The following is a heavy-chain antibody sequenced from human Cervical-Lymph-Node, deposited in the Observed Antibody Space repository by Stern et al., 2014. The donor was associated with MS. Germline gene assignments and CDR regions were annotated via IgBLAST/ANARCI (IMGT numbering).Heavy chain of an antibody. CDR3: ARISGSYYDH. Sequence: VQLVQSGTEVKKPGSSVRVSCKASGGTFSSYALSWVRQAPGQGLEWMAGIIPFSGTTTYARKFQGRLTITAAASPRTASMALSSLTSDDTAVYFCARISGSYYDHWGQGTLVTVSA. J-gene: IGHJ5*02. V-gene: IGHV1-69*01. CDR2: IIPFSGTT. D-gene: IGHD3-10*01. CDR1: GGTFSSYA.